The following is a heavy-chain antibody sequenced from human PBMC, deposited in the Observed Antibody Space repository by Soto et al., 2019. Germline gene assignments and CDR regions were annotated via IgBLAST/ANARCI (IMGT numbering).Heavy chain of an antibody. CDR1: GFTFSSYG. D-gene: IGHD2-2*01. CDR3: AKGYCSSTSCYPTSY. Sequence: QVQLVESGGGVVQPGRSLRLSCAASGFTFSSYGMHWVRQAPGKGLEWVAVISYDGSNKYYADSVKGRFTISRDNSKNTLYLQMNSLRAEDTALYYCAKGYCSSTSCYPTSYWGQGTLVTVSS. J-gene: IGHJ4*02. V-gene: IGHV3-30*18. CDR2: ISYDGSNK.